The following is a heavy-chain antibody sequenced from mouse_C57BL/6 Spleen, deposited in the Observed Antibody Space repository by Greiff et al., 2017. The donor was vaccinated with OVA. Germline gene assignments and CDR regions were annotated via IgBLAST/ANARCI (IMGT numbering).Heavy chain of an antibody. CDR1: GFTFSDYY. Sequence: EVQRVESEGGLVQPGSSMKLSCTASGFTFSDYYMAWVRQVPEKGLEWVANINYDGSSTYYLDSLKSRFIISRDNAKNILYLQMSSLKSEDTATYYCAREVEGSYGYFDVWGTGTTVTVSS. J-gene: IGHJ1*03. V-gene: IGHV5-16*01. D-gene: IGHD1-1*01. CDR3: AREVEGSYGYFDV. CDR2: INYDGSST.